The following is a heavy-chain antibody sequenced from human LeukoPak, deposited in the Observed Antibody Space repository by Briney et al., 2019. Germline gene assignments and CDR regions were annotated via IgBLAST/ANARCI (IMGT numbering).Heavy chain of an antibody. J-gene: IGHJ3*02. Sequence: ASVKVSCKVSGYTLTELSMHWVRQAPGKGLEWMGGFDPEDGETIYAQKFQGRVTMTEDTSTDTAYMELSSLRSEDTAVYYCATVVTYGVEGAFDIWGQGTMVTVSS. CDR3: ATVVTYGVEGAFDI. CDR2: FDPEDGET. D-gene: IGHD3-10*01. CDR1: GYTLTELS. V-gene: IGHV1-24*01.